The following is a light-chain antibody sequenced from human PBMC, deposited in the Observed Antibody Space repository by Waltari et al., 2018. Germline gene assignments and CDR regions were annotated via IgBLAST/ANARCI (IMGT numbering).Light chain of an antibody. CDR1: KLGRKY. J-gene: IGLJ1*01. Sequence: YSLTQPPSVSAFPGRTASTTCSGQKLGRKYAYWYHQKARQSPLLVIYRNNMRPSGIPERFSGSNSRNAATLTISGSQAMDEADYYCQAWDSSTAFFGTGTKVTVL. CDR3: QAWDSSTAF. CDR2: RNN. V-gene: IGLV3-1*01.